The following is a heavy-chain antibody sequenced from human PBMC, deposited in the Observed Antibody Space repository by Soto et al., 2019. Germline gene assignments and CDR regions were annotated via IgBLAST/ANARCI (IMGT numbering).Heavy chain of an antibody. CDR3: ARVGCRGGNCYPSDGLHV. CDR2: IYPGDSDP. J-gene: IGHJ6*02. D-gene: IGHD2-15*01. Sequence: PGESLKISCRGSGYTFSSYWIGWVRQVPGKGLEWLGIIYPGDSDPRYSPSVHGQVTISGDKSLTTAYMQWTSLRASDRGIYYCARVGCRGGNCYPSDGLHVWGQGTPVTVSS. V-gene: IGHV5-51*01. CDR1: GYTFSSYW.